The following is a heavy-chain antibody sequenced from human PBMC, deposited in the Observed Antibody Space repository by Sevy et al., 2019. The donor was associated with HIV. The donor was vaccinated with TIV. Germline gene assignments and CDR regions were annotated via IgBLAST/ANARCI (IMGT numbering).Heavy chain of an antibody. CDR3: ARRGISGGYYFDY. CDR2: IYYSGST. J-gene: IGHJ4*02. CDR1: GGSISSSSYY. D-gene: IGHD1-26*01. V-gene: IGHV4-39*01. Sequence: SETLSLTCTVSGGSISSSSYYWGWIRQPPGKGLEWIGSIYYSGSTYYYPSLKSRVTISVDTSKNQFSLKLSSVTAADTAVYYCARRGISGGYYFDYWGQGTLVTVSS.